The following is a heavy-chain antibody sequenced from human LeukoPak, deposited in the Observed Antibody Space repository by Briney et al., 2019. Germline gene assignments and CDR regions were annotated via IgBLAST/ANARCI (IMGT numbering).Heavy chain of an antibody. CDR2: INHSGST. D-gene: IGHD3-10*01. CDR1: GGSISSSSYY. CDR3: ARGRRVRPRYYFDY. J-gene: IGHJ4*02. V-gene: IGHV4-39*07. Sequence: SETLSLTCTVSGGSISSSSYYWGWIRQPPGKGLEWIGEINHSGSTNYNPSLKSRVTISVDTSKNQFSLKLSSVTAADTAVYYCARGRRVRPRYYFDYWGQGTLVTVSS.